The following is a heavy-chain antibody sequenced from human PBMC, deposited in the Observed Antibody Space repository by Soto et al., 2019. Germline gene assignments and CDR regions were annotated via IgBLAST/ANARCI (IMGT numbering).Heavy chain of an antibody. CDR1: GFTFSGFG. Sequence: PGGSLRLSCAAYGFTFSGFGMHWVRQAPGKGLAWVAIIWYDGSDKYYADSVKGRFTISRDNSKNTLYLQMNSLTAEDTAVYHCAFGNLSYYFDFWGQGTRVTVSS. CDR3: AFGNLSYYFDF. J-gene: IGHJ4*02. V-gene: IGHV3-33*01. D-gene: IGHD3-16*01. CDR2: IWYDGSDK.